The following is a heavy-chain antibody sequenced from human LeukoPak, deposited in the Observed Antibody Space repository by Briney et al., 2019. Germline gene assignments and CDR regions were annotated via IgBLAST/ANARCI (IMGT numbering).Heavy chain of an antibody. CDR1: GYTFSAYY. D-gene: IGHD4-11*01. CDR3: ARDPSSVTLYFFDY. CDR2: IDANNGDT. J-gene: IGHJ4*02. V-gene: IGHV1-2*02. Sequence: GASVKVSCKTSGYTFSAYYMYWARQAPGQGLEWMGWIDANNGDTKSAQKFQGRVTMSRDTSISTAYMDLSSLSPDDAAVYYCARDPSSVTLYFFDYWGQGTLVTVSS.